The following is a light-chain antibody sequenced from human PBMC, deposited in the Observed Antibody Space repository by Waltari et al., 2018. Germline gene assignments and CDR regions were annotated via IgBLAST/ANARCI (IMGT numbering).Light chain of an antibody. CDR2: GAS. Sequence: EIVLTQSPGTLSLSPGERATLSCRASQSLTKKYLAWYQQKPGQAHRLLIYGASSRAAGVPDRFSGSGSGTDFTLTIDRLEPEDFAVYYCQQYGSSVLYTFGQGTNLEI. V-gene: IGKV3-20*01. CDR3: QQYGSSVLYT. J-gene: IGKJ2*01. CDR1: QSLTKKY.